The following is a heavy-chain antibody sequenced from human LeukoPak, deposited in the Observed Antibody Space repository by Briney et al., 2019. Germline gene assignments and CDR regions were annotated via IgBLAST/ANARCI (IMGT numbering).Heavy chain of an antibody. CDR3: ARSRDAYNFYWFDS. D-gene: IGHD5-24*01. V-gene: IGHV4-4*07. CDR2: FYNSGGA. CDR1: GGALTSHY. Sequence: SETQSLTCSISGGALTSHYWTWIRQPPGKGLEWIGHFYNSGGAKYNSSLKSRVAISVDTSKNQFFLSLSSLTAADTAVYYCARSRDAYNFYWFDSWGQGTRVTVSS. J-gene: IGHJ5*01.